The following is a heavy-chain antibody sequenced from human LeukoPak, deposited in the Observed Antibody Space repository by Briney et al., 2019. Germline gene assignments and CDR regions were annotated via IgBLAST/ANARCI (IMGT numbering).Heavy chain of an antibody. D-gene: IGHD5-12*01. CDR1: GFTVSSNY. CDR2: IYSGGST. Sequence: GGSLRLSCAASGFTVSSNYMSWVRQAPGKGLEWVSVIYSGGSTYYADSVKGRFSISRDNSKNTLYLQMNSLRAEDTAVYYCARAAPYSGDDYLDYWGQGTLVTVSS. CDR3: ARAAPYSGDDYLDY. V-gene: IGHV3-53*01. J-gene: IGHJ4*02.